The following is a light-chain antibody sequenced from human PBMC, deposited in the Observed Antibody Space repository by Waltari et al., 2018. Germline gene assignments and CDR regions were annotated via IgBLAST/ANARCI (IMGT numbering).Light chain of an antibody. CDR3: QQYYSTPPLT. CDR1: QSVLYSSNNKNY. CDR2: WAS. V-gene: IGKV4-1*01. J-gene: IGKJ4*01. Sequence: DIVMTQSPDSLAVSLGEWVTITCKSSQSVLYSSNNKNYLAWYQQKPGQPPRLLIYWASTRESGVPDRFSGSGSETDFTLTISSLQAEDVAVYYCQQYYSTPPLTFGGGTKVEIK.